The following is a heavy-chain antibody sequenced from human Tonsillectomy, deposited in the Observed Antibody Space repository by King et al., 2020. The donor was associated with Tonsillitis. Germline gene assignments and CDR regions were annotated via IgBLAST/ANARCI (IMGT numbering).Heavy chain of an antibody. J-gene: IGHJ4*02. V-gene: IGHV3-23*04. CDR2: IIGSGGST. CDR1: GFTFSSSA. Sequence: EVQLVESGGGLVQPGGSLRLSCAASGFTFSSSAMSWVRQAPGKGLEWVSSIIGSGGSTYYANSVTGRFTISRDNSKSTLYLQMNSLRAEDTAVYYCAKHGGVSTWGPPSNFHDYWGQGTLVTVSS. CDR3: AKHGGVSTWGPPSNFHDY. D-gene: IGHD3-3*01.